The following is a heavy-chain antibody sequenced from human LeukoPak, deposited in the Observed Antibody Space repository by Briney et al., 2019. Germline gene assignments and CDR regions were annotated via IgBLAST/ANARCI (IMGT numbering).Heavy chain of an antibody. Sequence: GGSLRLSCAASGFTFSSYGMHWVRQAPGKGLEWVAVIWYDGSNKYYADSVKGRFTISRDNSKNTLYLQMNSLRAEDTAVYYCARSPLRYFDWWGDYFDYWGQGTLVTVSS. V-gene: IGHV3-33*01. CDR2: IWYDGSNK. D-gene: IGHD3-9*01. CDR3: ARSPLRYFDWWGDYFDY. J-gene: IGHJ4*02. CDR1: GFTFSSYG.